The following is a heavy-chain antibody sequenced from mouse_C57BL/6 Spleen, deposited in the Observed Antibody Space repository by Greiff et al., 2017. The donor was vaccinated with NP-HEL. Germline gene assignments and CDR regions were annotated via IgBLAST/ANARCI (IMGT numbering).Heavy chain of an antibody. CDR2: IYPSDSET. V-gene: IGHV1-61*01. Sequence: QVQLQQSGAELVRPGSSVKLSCKASGYTFTSYWMDWVKQRPGQGLEWIGNIYPSDSETHYNQKFKDKATLTVDKSSSTAYMQLSSLTSEDSAVYYCARSYYDYDEGYYYAMDYWGQGTSVTVSS. CDR3: ARSYYDYDEGYYYAMDY. J-gene: IGHJ4*01. CDR1: GYTFTSYW. D-gene: IGHD2-4*01.